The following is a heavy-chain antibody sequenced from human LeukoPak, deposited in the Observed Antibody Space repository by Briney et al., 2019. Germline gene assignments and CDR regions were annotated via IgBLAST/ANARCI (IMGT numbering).Heavy chain of an antibody. J-gene: IGHJ6*03. D-gene: IGHD6-19*01. V-gene: IGHV3-23*01. Sequence: GGSLRLSCAASGFTFSSYAMSWVRQAPGKGLGWVSDISGSGGSTYYADSVKGRFTISRDNSKNTLYLQMNSLRTEDTAVYYCAKQAGTTSYYYYYMDVWGKGTTVTVSS. CDR2: ISGSGGST. CDR3: AKQAGTTSYYYYYMDV. CDR1: GFTFSSYA.